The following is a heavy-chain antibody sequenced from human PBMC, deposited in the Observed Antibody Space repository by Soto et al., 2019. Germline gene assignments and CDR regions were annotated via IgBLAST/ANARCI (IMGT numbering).Heavy chain of an antibody. V-gene: IGHV4-59*01. J-gene: IGHJ4*02. CDR1: GGSISSYY. CDR2: IYYSGST. D-gene: IGHD3-3*01. Sequence: SEILSLTCTVSGGSISSYYWSWIRQPPGKGLEWIGYIYYSGSTNYNPSLKSRVTISVDTSKNQFSLKLSSVTAADTAVYYCARGRYDFWSGYTAAHTPYYFDYWGQGTLVTVSS. CDR3: ARGRYDFWSGYTAAHTPYYFDY.